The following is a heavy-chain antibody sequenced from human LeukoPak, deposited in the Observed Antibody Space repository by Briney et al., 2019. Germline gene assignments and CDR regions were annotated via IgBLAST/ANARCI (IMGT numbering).Heavy chain of an antibody. D-gene: IGHD6-13*01. CDR3: AKERSSWYREYFQH. CDR2: ISGSGGGT. V-gene: IGHV3-23*01. CDR1: GFTFSSYG. Sequence: GGSLRLSCAASGFTFSSYGMSWVRQAPGKGLEWVSAISGSGGGTYYADSVKGRFTISRDNSKNTLYLQMNSLRAEDTAVYYCAKERSSWYREYFQHWGQGTLVTVSS. J-gene: IGHJ1*01.